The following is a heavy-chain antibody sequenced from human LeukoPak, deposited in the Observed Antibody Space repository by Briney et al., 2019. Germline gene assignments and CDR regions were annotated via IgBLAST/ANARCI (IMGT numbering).Heavy chain of an antibody. CDR1: GYTFTSYY. CDR2: INPSGGST. J-gene: IGHJ6*02. Sequence: ASVKVSCKASGYTFTSYYMHWVRQAPGQGLEWMGIINPSGGSTSYAQKFQGRVTITADKSTSTAYMELSSLRSEDTAVYYCATGLRINYYYYYGMDVWGQGTTVTVSS. CDR3: ATGLRINYYYYYGMDV. D-gene: IGHD4-17*01. V-gene: IGHV1-46*01.